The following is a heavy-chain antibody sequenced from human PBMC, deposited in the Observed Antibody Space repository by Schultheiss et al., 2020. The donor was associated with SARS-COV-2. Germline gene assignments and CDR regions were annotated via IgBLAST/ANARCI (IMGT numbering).Heavy chain of an antibody. V-gene: IGHV3-23*01. D-gene: IGHD2-2*01. J-gene: IGHJ4*02. CDR3: ARTKVVPAARADY. CDR1: GFTFSSYA. CDR2: VSGSGSST. Sequence: GGSLRLSCVASGFTFSSYAMSWVRQAPGKGLEWVSAVSGSGSSTYYADSVKGRFTISRDNAKNSLYLQMNSLRAEDTAVYYCARTKVVPAARADYWGQGTLVTVSS.